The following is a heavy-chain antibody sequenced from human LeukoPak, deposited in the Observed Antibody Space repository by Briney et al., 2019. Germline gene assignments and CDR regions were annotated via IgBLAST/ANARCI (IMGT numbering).Heavy chain of an antibody. CDR3: AGGSITMVRGVIADY. V-gene: IGHV5-51*01. CDR2: IYPGDSDT. D-gene: IGHD3-10*01. J-gene: IGHJ4*02. Sequence: GESLKISCKGSGYSFTSYWIGWVRQMPGKGLEWMGIIYPGDSDTRYSPSFQGQVTISADKSISTAYLQWSSLKASDTAMYYCAGGSITMVRGVIADYWGQGTLVSVSP. CDR1: GYSFTSYW.